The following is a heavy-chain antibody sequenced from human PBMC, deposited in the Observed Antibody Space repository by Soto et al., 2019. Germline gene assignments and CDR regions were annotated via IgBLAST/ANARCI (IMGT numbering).Heavy chain of an antibody. V-gene: IGHV4-31*03. CDR3: ASSRKGGCTCDH. CDR2: IHSSGSS. CDR1: GDSISSGAYY. J-gene: IGHJ4*02. D-gene: IGHD6-19*01. Sequence: QVQVQESGPGLVKPSQTLSLTCTVSGDSISSGAYYWSWVRQLPGKGLEWIGYIHSSGSSYYTPSLKSRLTISIDTSENQFSLNLNSVTAADTAVYYCASSRKGGCTCDHWGQGTLVTVSS.